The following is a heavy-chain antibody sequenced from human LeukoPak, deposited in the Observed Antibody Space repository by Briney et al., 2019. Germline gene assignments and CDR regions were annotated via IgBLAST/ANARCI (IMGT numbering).Heavy chain of an antibody. J-gene: IGHJ4*02. CDR2: INPNSGGT. V-gene: IGHV1-2*02. D-gene: IGHD3-22*01. Sequence: ASVKVSCKASGYTFTGYYMHWVRQAPGQGLEWMGWINPNSGGTNYAQKFQGRVTMTRDTSISTAYMELSRLRSDDTAVYYCARDFDYYDSSSYYCTYFDYWGQGTLVTVSS. CDR3: ARDFDYYDSSSYYCTYFDY. CDR1: GYTFTGYY.